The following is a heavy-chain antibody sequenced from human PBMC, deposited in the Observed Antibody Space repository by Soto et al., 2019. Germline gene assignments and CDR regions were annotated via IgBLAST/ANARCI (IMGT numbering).Heavy chain of an antibody. Sequence: QVQLQQWGAGPLRPLETLSLTCGIYGGSFSGYYWAWIRQSPGKGLEWIGEINDRGSINYNPSLQSRVSISVDTSKNHYSLNLRSVNAADTAVYYCARESHDILTGPPWVWYFDLWGRGTLVTVSS. V-gene: IGHV4-34*01. D-gene: IGHD3-9*01. CDR1: GGSFSGYY. CDR2: INDRGSI. CDR3: ARESHDILTGPPWVWYFDL. J-gene: IGHJ2*01.